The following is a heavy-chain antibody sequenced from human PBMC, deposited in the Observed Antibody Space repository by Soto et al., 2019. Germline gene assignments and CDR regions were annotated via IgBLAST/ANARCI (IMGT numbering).Heavy chain of an antibody. J-gene: IGHJ4*02. D-gene: IGHD2-15*01. Sequence: GGSLRLSCAASGFTFSSYAMSWVRQAPGKGLEWVSAISGSGGSTYYADSVKGRFTISRDNSKNTLYLQMNSLRAEDTAVYYCAIRDGGPLRIYYFAYWGQGTLVTVSS. CDR1: GFTFSSYA. CDR3: AIRDGGPLRIYYFAY. V-gene: IGHV3-23*01. CDR2: ISGSGGST.